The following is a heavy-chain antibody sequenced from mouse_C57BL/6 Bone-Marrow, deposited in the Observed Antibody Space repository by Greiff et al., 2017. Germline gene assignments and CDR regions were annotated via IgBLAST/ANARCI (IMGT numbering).Heavy chain of an antibody. Sequence: EVMLVESGPGLAKPSQTLSLTCSVTGYSITSDYWNWIRKFPGNKLEYMGYISYSGSTYYNPSLKSRISITRDTSKNQYYLQLNSVTTEDTATYYCARYVPYGNYDLAMDYWGQGTSVTVSS. CDR1: GYSITSDY. V-gene: IGHV3-8*01. CDR2: ISYSGST. D-gene: IGHD2-1*01. CDR3: ARYVPYGNYDLAMDY. J-gene: IGHJ4*01.